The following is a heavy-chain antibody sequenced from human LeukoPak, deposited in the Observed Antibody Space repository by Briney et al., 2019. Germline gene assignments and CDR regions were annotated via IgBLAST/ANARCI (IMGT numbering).Heavy chain of an antibody. CDR2: IYYSGST. V-gene: IGHV4-39*01. D-gene: IGHD5-24*01. CDR3: ARSPTSYYYYMDV. J-gene: IGHJ6*03. CDR1: DGSISSNSYS. Sequence: PSETLYLTCTVSDGSISSNSYSWGWIRQPQGKGLEWIGSIYYSGSTYYNPSLKSRVTISVDTSKNQFSLKLSSVTAADTAVYYCARSPTSYYYYMDVWGKGTTVTVSS.